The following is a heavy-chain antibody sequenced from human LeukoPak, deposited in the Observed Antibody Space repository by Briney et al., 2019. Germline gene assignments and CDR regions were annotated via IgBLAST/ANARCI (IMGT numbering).Heavy chain of an antibody. CDR1: GFTFSSYA. CDR3: AKFRGSEKTAIDC. D-gene: IGHD6-25*01. Sequence: GESLRLSCAASGFTFSSYAMSWVRQAPGKGLEWVSTISGGGGRTWYADSVKGRFTISRDNSKNTVDVQLNSLRAGDTAVYYCAKFRGSEKTAIDCWGQGTLVTVSS. CDR2: ISGGGGRT. J-gene: IGHJ4*02. V-gene: IGHV3-23*01.